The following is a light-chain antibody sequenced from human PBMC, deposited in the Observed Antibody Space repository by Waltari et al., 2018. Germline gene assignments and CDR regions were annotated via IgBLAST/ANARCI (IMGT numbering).Light chain of an antibody. CDR1: NIESKS. CDR3: QVWDTTSSHYV. CDR2: YDS. V-gene: IGLV3-21*04. J-gene: IGLJ6*01. Sequence: YVLTQPPSVSLAPGTTATISCGGENIESKSVPWYQHKAGQAPVLLIYYDSDRPSGIPERFSGSASGDTATLTITRVEAGDEADYYCQVWDTTSSHYVFGSGTRVTVL.